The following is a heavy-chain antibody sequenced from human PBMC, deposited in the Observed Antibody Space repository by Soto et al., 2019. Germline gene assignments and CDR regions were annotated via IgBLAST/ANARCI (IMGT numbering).Heavy chain of an antibody. CDR2: IAGVDI. V-gene: IGHV3-23*01. D-gene: IGHD2-21*01. CDR3: AKDHFKGNGIYDGFDV. J-gene: IGHJ3*01. CDR1: GLTMSTYA. Sequence: VGSLRLSGAGNGLTMSTYAMSWVRQARGKGLEWVSTIAGVDIFYADSVQGRFTISIDNSKNLLFLQMNSLTADDTATYYCAKDHFKGNGIYDGFDVWGQGTTVTVSS.